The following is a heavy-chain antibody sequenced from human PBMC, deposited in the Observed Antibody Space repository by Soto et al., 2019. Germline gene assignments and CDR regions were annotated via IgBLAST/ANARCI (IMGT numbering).Heavy chain of an antibody. D-gene: IGHD3-10*01. V-gene: IGHV1-69*13. CDR3: ARAKYYGSGSLSYYYYGMDV. Sequence: SVEVSSRASGATFSSYSISWVRQAHEQGLEWMGGIIPIFGTANYAQKFQGRVTITADESTSTAYMELSSLRSEDTAVYYCARAKYYGSGSLSYYYYGMDVWGQGTTVTVSS. CDR2: IIPIFGTA. J-gene: IGHJ6*02. CDR1: GATFSSYS.